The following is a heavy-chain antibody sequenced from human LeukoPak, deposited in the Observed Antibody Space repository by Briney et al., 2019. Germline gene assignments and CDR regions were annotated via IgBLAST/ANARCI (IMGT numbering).Heavy chain of an antibody. J-gene: IGHJ6*03. CDR2: IYTSEST. Sequence: PSQTLSLTCSVSGGSISSRNYYWSWIRQPAGKGLEWIGRIYTSESTNYNPSLKSRVTISVDTSRNQFSLKLSSVTAADTAVYYCARYYYYYMDVWGKGTTVTVSS. CDR1: GGSISSRNYY. V-gene: IGHV4-61*02. CDR3: ARYYYYYMDV.